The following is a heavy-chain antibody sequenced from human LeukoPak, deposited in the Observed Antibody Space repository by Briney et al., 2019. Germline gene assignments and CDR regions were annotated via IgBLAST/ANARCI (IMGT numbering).Heavy chain of an antibody. Sequence: TGGSLRLSCAASGFTFSSYWMHWVRQAPGKGLVWVLRINSDGSSTNYADSVKGRFTISRDNSKNTLYLQMNSLRAEDTAVYYCAKRESQYYFDYWGQGTLVTVSS. CDR3: AKRESQYYFDY. J-gene: IGHJ4*02. V-gene: IGHV3-74*01. CDR2: INSDGSST. CDR1: GFTFSSYW.